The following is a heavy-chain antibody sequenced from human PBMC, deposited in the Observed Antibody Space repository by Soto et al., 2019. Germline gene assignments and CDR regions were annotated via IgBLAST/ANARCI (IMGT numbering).Heavy chain of an antibody. CDR1: GYTFTSYD. CDR2: MNPNSGNT. Sequence: ASVKVSCKASGYTFTSYDINWVRQATGQGLEWMGWMNPNSGNTGYAQKFQGRVTMTRNTSISTAYMELSSLRSEDTAVYYCARRGQDIVVVGNYYYYMDVWGKGTTVTVSS. J-gene: IGHJ6*03. V-gene: IGHV1-8*01. CDR3: ARRGQDIVVVGNYYYYMDV. D-gene: IGHD2-15*01.